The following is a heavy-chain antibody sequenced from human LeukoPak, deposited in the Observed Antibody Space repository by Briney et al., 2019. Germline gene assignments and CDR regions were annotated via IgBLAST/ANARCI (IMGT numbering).Heavy chain of an antibody. CDR1: GFXFSDHY. Sequence: PGGSLRLSCAASGFXFSDHYMSWIRQAPGKGRDWVSYISPSSSYTNYADSVKGRFTISRDNARNSLYLSMNSLRAEDTAVYYCVRDWRSSGCFDYWGQGALVTVSS. J-gene: IGHJ4*02. CDR3: VRDWRSSGCFDY. CDR2: ISPSSSYT. D-gene: IGHD6-19*01. V-gene: IGHV3-11*05.